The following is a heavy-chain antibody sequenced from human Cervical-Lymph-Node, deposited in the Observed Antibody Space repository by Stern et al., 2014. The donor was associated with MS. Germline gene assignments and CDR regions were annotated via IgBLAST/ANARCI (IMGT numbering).Heavy chain of an antibody. J-gene: IGHJ4*02. CDR3: ARDKEDTNMAFRYFDN. CDR2: IYTPGST. D-gene: IGHD5-18*01. CDR1: GGSVGSGSYD. V-gene: IGHV4-61*02. Sequence: QLQLQESGPGLVKPSQTLSLTCTVSGGSVGSGSYDWSWIRQPAGTGLEWIGRIYTPGSTSYNPSLKRLVSLSLDTSQNPFSLKRTSVTAADTAVYYCARDKEDTNMAFRYFDNWGQGTLVTVSS.